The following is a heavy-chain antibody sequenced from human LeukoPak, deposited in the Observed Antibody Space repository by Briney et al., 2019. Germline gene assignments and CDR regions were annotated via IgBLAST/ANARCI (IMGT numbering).Heavy chain of an antibody. V-gene: IGHV3-48*03. D-gene: IGHD6-13*01. J-gene: IGHJ6*03. CDR2: ISSSGSTI. Sequence: GGSLRLSCAAYGFTFSSYEMNSVRQARGKGLEWVSYISSSGSTIYYADSVKGRFTISRDNAKNSLYLQMNSLRAEDTAVYYCARAFQELPQLYYYYYMDVWGKGTTVTVSS. CDR3: ARAFQELPQLYYYYYMDV. CDR1: GFTFSSYE.